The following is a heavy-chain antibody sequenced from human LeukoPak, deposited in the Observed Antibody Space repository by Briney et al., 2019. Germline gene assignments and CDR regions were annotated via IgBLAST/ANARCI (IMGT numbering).Heavy chain of an antibody. Sequence: GGSLRLSCAASGLTFSSYGMHWVRQAPGKGLEWVAFIRYDGSNKYYADSVKGRFTISRDNSKNTLYLQMSSLRSEDTAVYYCARGPLIVVFGENYYYYYMDVWGKGTTVTVSS. D-gene: IGHD3-3*01. CDR2: IRYDGSNK. V-gene: IGHV3-30*02. J-gene: IGHJ6*03. CDR3: ARGPLIVVFGENYYYYYMDV. CDR1: GLTFSSYG.